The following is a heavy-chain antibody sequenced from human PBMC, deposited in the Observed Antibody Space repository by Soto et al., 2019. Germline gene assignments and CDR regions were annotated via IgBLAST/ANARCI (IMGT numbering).Heavy chain of an antibody. V-gene: IGHV3-74*01. CDR3: AKDLRPSYYDSSGSPSWFDP. J-gene: IGHJ5*02. CDR2: INIDGTST. D-gene: IGHD3-22*01. CDR1: GFTFSNYW. Sequence: GGSLRLSCAASGFTFSNYWIHWVRQVPGKGLMWVSHINIDGTSTTYADSVKGRFTISRDNSKNTLYLQMNSLRAEDTAVYYCAKDLRPSYYDSSGSPSWFDPWGQGTLVTVSS.